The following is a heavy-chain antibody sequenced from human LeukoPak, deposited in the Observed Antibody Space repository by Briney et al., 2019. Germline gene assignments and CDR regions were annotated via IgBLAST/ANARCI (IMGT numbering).Heavy chain of an antibody. CDR2: TYYRSKWYN. Sequence: PSQTLSLTCAISGDSVSSNSAAWNWIRQSPSRGLEWLGRTYYRSKWYNDYAVSVKSRITINPDTSKNQFSLKLSSVTAADTAVYYCARVDPDSSSTLEVFDYWGQGTLVTVSS. D-gene: IGHD6-6*01. J-gene: IGHJ4*02. V-gene: IGHV6-1*01. CDR3: ARVDPDSSSTLEVFDY. CDR1: GDSVSSNSAA.